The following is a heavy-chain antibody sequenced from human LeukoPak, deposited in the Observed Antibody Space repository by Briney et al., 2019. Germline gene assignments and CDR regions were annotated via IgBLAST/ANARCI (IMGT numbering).Heavy chain of an antibody. V-gene: IGHV4-39*07. D-gene: IGHD6-13*01. CDR2: IYYSGTT. J-gene: IGHJ4*02. CDR1: GGSISSGPYY. CDR3: ARATAAGIIGVMDY. Sequence: PSETLSLTCTVSGGSISSGPYYWGWIRQPPGKGLEWIGSIYYSGTTFYMPSLKSRVTMSVDTSKNQFSLKLSSVTAADTAVYYCARATAAGIIGVMDYWGQGTLVTVSS.